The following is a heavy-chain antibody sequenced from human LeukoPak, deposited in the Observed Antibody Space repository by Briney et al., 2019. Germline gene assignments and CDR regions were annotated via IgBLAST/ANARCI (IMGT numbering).Heavy chain of an antibody. CDR1: GGSISSYY. Sequence: SETLFLTCTVSGGSISSYYWSWIRQPPGKGLEWIGYIYYSGSTNYNPSLKSRVTVSVDTSKNQFSLKLSSVTAADTAVYYCARHARGGPGDLYYYDSSGDAFDIWGQGTMVTVSS. J-gene: IGHJ3*02. V-gene: IGHV4-59*08. D-gene: IGHD3-22*01. CDR3: ARHARGGPGDLYYYDSSGDAFDI. CDR2: IYYSGST.